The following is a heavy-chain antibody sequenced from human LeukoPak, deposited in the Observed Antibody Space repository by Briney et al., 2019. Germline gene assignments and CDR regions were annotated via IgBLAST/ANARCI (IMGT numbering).Heavy chain of an antibody. CDR3: AGGGPIVVVPAYNWFDP. J-gene: IGHJ5*02. V-gene: IGHV1-69*13. CDR1: GGTFSSYA. Sequence: SVKVSCKASGGTFSSYAISWVRQAPGQGLEWMGGIIPIFGTANYAQKFQGRVTITADESTSTAYMELSSVRSEDTAVYYCAGGGPIVVVPAYNWFDPWGQGTLVTVSS. CDR2: IIPIFGTA. D-gene: IGHD2-2*01.